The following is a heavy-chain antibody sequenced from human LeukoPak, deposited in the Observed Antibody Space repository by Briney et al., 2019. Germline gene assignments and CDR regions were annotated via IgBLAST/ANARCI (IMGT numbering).Heavy chain of an antibody. CDR2: IWYDGSNK. CDR1: GFTFSSYG. CDR3: ARDPHPTAPDYYYYGMDV. J-gene: IGHJ6*02. D-gene: IGHD2-2*01. V-gene: IGHV3-33*01. Sequence: QPGRSQRLSCAASGFTFSSYGMHWVRQAPGKGLEWVAVIWYDGSNKYYADSVKGRFTISRDNSKNTLYLQMNSLRAEDTAVYYCARDPHPTAPDYYYYGMDVWGQGTTVTVSS.